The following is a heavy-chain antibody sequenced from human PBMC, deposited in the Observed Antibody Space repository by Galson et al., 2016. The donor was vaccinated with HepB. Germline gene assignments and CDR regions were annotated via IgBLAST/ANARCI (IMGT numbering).Heavy chain of an antibody. CDR3: AKASSPGYYYGMDV. CDR2: ISGSGGST. V-gene: IGHV3-23*01. Sequence: SLRLSCAASGFTFSDYPMTWVRQAPGKGLEWVSAISGSGGSTYYADSVKGRFTISRDNSKNTLYLQRNSLRAEDTAVYYCAKASSPGYYYGMDVWGQGTTVTVSS. CDR1: GFTFSDYP. D-gene: IGHD6-13*01. J-gene: IGHJ6*02.